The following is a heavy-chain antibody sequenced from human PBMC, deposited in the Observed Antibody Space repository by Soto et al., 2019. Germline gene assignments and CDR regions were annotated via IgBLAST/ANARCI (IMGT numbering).Heavy chain of an antibody. J-gene: IGHJ6*02. CDR3: TRDQVVAAAGIYYYYYYGMDV. V-gene: IGHV3-15*01. CDR1: GFTFSNAW. CDR2: IKSKTDGGTT. Sequence: PGGSLRLSCAASGFTFSNAWMSWVRQAPGKGLEWVGRIKSKTDGGTTDYAAPVKGRFTISRDDSKSIAYLQMNSLKTEDTAVYYCTRDQVVAAAGIYYYYYYGMDVWGQGTTVTVSS. D-gene: IGHD6-13*01.